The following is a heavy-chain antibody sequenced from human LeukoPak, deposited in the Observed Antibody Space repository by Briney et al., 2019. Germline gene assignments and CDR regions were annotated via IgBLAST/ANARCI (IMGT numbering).Heavy chain of an antibody. Sequence: GGSLRLSCAASGFTFNNYVMNWVRQAPGKGLEWVSAITDSSTSTYYADSVKGRFTISRDNSKNTLYLQMNSLRAEDTAVYYCAKDATYSSGWEYFQHWGQGTLVTVSS. V-gene: IGHV3-23*01. J-gene: IGHJ1*01. D-gene: IGHD6-19*01. CDR1: GFTFNNYV. CDR2: ITDSSTST. CDR3: AKDATYSSGWEYFQH.